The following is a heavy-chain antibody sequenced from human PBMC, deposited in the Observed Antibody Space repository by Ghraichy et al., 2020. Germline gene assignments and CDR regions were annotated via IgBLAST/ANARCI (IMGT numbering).Heavy chain of an antibody. V-gene: IGHV3-48*02. CDR2: INSGATYI. D-gene: IGHD6-19*01. CDR3: AREIAAVTGADY. J-gene: IGHJ4*02. Sequence: GGSLRLSCAASGFTFSSYNMNWVRQAPGKGLEWVSYINSGATYIVYADSVKGRFTVSRDDAKNSLYLQMNSLRDEDTAVYYCAREIAAVTGADYLGQGTRVTVSS. CDR1: GFTFSSYN.